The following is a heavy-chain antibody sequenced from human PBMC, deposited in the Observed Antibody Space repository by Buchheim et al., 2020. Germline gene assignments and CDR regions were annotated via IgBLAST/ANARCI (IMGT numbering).Heavy chain of an antibody. Sequence: QVQLVESGGGVVQPGRSLRLSCAASGFTFSSYGMHWVRQAPGKGLEWVAVIWYDGSNKYYADSVKGRFTISRDNSKNTLYLQMNRLRAEDTAVYYCARDRAPLRYLKLYYYYGMDVWGQGTT. CDR1: GFTFSSYG. J-gene: IGHJ6*02. CDR3: ARDRAPLRYLKLYYYYGMDV. CDR2: IWYDGSNK. V-gene: IGHV3-33*01. D-gene: IGHD3-9*01.